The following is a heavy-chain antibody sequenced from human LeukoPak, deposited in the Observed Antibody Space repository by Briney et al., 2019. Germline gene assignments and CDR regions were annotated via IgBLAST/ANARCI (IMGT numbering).Heavy chain of an antibody. CDR3: ARDQKDYGGFDY. V-gene: IGHV3-53*01. J-gene: IGHJ4*02. CDR1: GFTFSSNY. CDR2: IYSGGST. D-gene: IGHD4-23*01. Sequence: GGSLRLSCAASGFTFSSNYMSWVRQAPGKGLEWVSGIYSGGSTYYADSVKGRFTISRDNSKNTRYLQMNRLRAEDTAVYYCARDQKDYGGFDYWGQGTLVTVSS.